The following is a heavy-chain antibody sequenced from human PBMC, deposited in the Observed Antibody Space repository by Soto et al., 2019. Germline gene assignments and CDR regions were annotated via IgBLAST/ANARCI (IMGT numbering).Heavy chain of an antibody. CDR1: GFTVSGNY. V-gene: IGHV3-66*01. CDR3: ARDRLGSYDGWFDP. J-gene: IGHJ5*02. CDR2: IYTGGST. D-gene: IGHD3-10*01. Sequence: EVQLVESGGGLVQPGGSLTLSCAASGFTVSGNYMSWVRQAPGKGLEWVSVIYTGGSTYYTDSVKGRFTISRDNSKNTLDLQMSSLRAEDTAVYYCARDRLGSYDGWFDPWGQGTLVTVSS.